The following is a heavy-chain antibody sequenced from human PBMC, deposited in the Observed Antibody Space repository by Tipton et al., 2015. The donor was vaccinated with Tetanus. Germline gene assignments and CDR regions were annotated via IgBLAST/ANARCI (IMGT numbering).Heavy chain of an antibody. D-gene: IGHD7-27*01. CDR1: GASISSSDYY. J-gene: IGHJ4*02. CDR3: ARADLTVILYYFDS. Sequence: PGLVKPSETLSLTCTVSGASISSSDYYWGWIRQPPGKGLEWIGSMYYSGSTYYNSSLQSRVTISLDTSKNQFSLKLNSVTPEDTAVYYCARADLTVILYYFDSWGQGTLVTVSS. V-gene: IGHV4-39*01. CDR2: MYYSGST.